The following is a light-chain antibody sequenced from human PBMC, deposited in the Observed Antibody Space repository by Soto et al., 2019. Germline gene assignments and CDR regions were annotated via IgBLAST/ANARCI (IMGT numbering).Light chain of an antibody. CDR2: EVS. Sequence: QSVLTQPPSASGSPGQSVTISCTGTSSDVGGYNFVSWYQQHPGKAPKFMIYEVSKRPSGVPDRFSGSKSGNTASLTVSGLQAEDVADYYCSSYAGGIKWVFGGGTQLTVL. V-gene: IGLV2-8*01. J-gene: IGLJ3*02. CDR1: SSDVGGYNF. CDR3: SSYAGGIKWV.